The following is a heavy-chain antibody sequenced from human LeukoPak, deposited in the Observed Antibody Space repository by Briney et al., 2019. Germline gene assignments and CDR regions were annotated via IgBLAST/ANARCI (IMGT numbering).Heavy chain of an antibody. CDR2: ISYDGSNK. V-gene: IGHV3-30-3*01. CDR3: ARALATPYMDV. CDR1: GFTFSSYA. D-gene: IGHD3-3*02. J-gene: IGHJ6*03. Sequence: GGSLRLSCAASGFTFSSYAMHWVRQAPGKGLEWVAVISYDGSNKYYADSVKGRFTISRDNSKNTLYLQMNSLRAEDTAVYYCARALATPYMDVWGKGTTVTVSS.